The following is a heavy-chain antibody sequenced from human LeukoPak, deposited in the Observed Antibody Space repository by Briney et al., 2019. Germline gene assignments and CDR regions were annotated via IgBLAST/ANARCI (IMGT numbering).Heavy chain of an antibody. J-gene: IGHJ4*02. Sequence: SETLSLTCTVFGGSIISYYWSWIRQPPGKGLEWIGYMYYSGATNYNPSLKSRVTMSVDTSMTHFSLQLRSVTVAATAVYYCARSDVLTAYSMALWGQGTLVIVSS. D-gene: IGHD3-9*01. V-gene: IGHV4-59*08. CDR1: GGSIISYY. CDR2: MYYSGAT. CDR3: ARSDVLTAYSMAL.